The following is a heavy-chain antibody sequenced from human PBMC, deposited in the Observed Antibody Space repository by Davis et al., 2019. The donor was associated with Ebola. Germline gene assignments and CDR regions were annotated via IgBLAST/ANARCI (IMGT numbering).Heavy chain of an antibody. J-gene: IGHJ4*02. CDR3: ARGWLRSKFDY. Sequence: HSQTLSLTCAISGDSVSSGGWNWIRQSPSRGLEWLGRTYYNSKWYNDYAVSVKSRITINPDTSKNQFTLQLTSVTPEDTAVYYCARGWLRSKFDYWGRGTLVTVSS. D-gene: IGHD5-12*01. V-gene: IGHV6-1*01. CDR1: GDSVSSGG. CDR2: TYYNSKWYN.